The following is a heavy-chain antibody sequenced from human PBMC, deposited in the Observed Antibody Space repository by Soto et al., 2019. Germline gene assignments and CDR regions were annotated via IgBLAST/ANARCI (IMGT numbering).Heavy chain of an antibody. CDR3: VKGGGHNYWDLFDP. V-gene: IGHV3-64D*08. CDR1: GLTISHYA. Sequence: HPGCSLRLSCSSSGLTISHYAMHWVRQAPGKGLEYVAAISINGGSSNGGSTYYADSVKGRFTISRDNSKNTLYLQMSTLRAEDTAVYYCVKGGGHNYWDLFDPWGRGTLVTVSS. D-gene: IGHD1-1*01. J-gene: IGHJ5*01. CDR2: ISINGGSSNGGST.